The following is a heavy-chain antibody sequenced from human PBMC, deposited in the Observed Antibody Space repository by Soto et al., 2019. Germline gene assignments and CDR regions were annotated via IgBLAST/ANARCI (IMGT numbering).Heavy chain of an antibody. J-gene: IGHJ6*02. CDR2: IIPIFGTA. D-gene: IGHD2-2*01. V-gene: IGHV1-69*06. Sequence: ASVKVSCKASGGTFSSYAISWVRQAPGQGLEWMGGIIPIFGTANYAQKFQGRVTITADKSTSTAYMELSSLRSEDTAVYYCAREIVPAATQWARYGMDVWGQGTTVTVSS. CDR3: AREIVPAATQWARYGMDV. CDR1: GGTFSSYA.